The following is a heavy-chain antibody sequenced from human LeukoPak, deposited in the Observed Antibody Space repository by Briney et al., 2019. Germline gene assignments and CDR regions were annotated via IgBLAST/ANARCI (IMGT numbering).Heavy chain of an antibody. CDR3: ARVGGGNFYNYGMDV. Sequence: SETLSLTCTVSDDSIGNYYWSWLRQSPGKGLEWVGYIYFSGSTNYNPSLKRRVAMSVVTSKNQFSPRLTPVTAADTATYYCARVGGGNFYNYGMDVWGQGTTVIVSS. J-gene: IGHJ6*02. V-gene: IGHV4-59*01. CDR2: IYFSGST. CDR1: DDSIGNYY.